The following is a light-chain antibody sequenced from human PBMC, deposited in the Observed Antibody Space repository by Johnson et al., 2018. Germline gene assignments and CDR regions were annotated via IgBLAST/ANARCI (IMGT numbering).Light chain of an antibody. CDR1: SSNIGNNY. J-gene: IGLJ1*01. V-gene: IGLV1-51*02. Sequence: QSVLTQPPSVSAAPGQKVTISCSGSSSNIGNNYVSWYQQLPGTAPKLLIYENNKRPSGIPDRFSGSKSGTSATLGITGLQTGDEGDYYYGTWDSSLSAGTVFGTGTKVTVL. CDR2: ENN. CDR3: GTWDSSLSAGTV.